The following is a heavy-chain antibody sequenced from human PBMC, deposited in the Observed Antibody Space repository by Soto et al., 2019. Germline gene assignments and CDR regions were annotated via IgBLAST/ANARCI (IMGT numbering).Heavy chain of an antibody. D-gene: IGHD2-2*01. CDR2: IIPIFGTS. CDR3: ARASSRRYCSSTSCYLTWFDP. V-gene: IGHV1-69*01. CDR1: GGTFSSYA. J-gene: IGHJ5*02. Sequence: QVQLVQSGAEVKKPGPSVMVSCKASGGTFSSYAISWVRQAPGQGLEWMGGIIPIFGTSNYAQKFQGRVTIPADESTSTAYMELSSLRCEDTAVYYCARASSRRYCSSTSCYLTWFDPWGQGTLVTVSS.